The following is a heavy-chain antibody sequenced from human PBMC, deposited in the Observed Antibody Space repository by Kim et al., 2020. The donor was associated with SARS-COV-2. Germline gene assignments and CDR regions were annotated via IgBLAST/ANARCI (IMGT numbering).Heavy chain of an antibody. Sequence: SETLSLTCTVSGGSISSGDYYWSWIRQPPGKGLEWIGYIYYSGSTYYNPSLKSRVTISVDTSKNQFSLKLSSVTAADTAVYYCARAVPGIAAPQGWFDPWGQGTLVTVSS. CDR2: IYYSGST. D-gene: IGHD6-6*01. CDR1: GGSISSGDYY. V-gene: IGHV4-30-4*01. J-gene: IGHJ5*02. CDR3: ARAVPGIAAPQGWFDP.